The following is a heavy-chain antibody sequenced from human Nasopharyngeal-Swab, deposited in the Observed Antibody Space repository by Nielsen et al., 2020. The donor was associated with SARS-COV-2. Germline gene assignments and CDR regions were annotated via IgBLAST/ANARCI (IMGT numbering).Heavy chain of an antibody. D-gene: IGHD4-11*01. J-gene: IGHJ5*02. CDR3: ARDATTVTTWFDP. CDR2: ISSSSSYI. Sequence: GGSLRLSCAASGFTFSSYSMNWVRQAPGKGLEWVSSISSSSSYIYYADPVKGRFTISRDNAKNSLYLQMNSLRAEDTAVYYCARDATTVTTWFDPWGQGTLVTVSS. CDR1: GFTFSSYS. V-gene: IGHV3-21*01.